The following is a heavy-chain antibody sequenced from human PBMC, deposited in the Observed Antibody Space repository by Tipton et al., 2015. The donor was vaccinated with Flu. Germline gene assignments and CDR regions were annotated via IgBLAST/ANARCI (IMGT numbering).Heavy chain of an antibody. CDR2: RRQDGSEK. CDR3: ARVEGHYYGTSGFHDF. V-gene: IGHV3-7*01. J-gene: IGHJ4*02. Sequence: VQLVQSGGGLVQPGGSLRLSCPASGFTVSTYWMSWLRQAPGKGLEWVADRRQDGSEKYYVDSEKGRFTISRDNAKHSLFLQMNSLRAEDAALYYCARVEGHYYGTSGFHDFWGQGTPVTVSS. CDR1: GFTVSTYW. D-gene: IGHD3-22*01.